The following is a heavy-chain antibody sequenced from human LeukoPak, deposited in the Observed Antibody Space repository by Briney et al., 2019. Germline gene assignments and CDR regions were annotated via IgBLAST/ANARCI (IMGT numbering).Heavy chain of an antibody. CDR3: ARDRCSSGSCYTL. D-gene: IGHD2-15*01. CDR2: IKQDGGEK. V-gene: IGHV3-7*01. J-gene: IGHJ4*02. CDR1: GFTFSSYW. Sequence: QAGGSLRLSCAASGFTFSSYWMSWVRQAPGKGLEWVANIKQDGGEKYYADSVKGRFTISRDNAKNSLYLQMKSLRAEDTAVYYCARDRCSSGSCYTLWGQGTLVTVSS.